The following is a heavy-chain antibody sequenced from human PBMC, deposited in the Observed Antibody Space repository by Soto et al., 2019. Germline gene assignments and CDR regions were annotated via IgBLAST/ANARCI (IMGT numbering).Heavy chain of an antibody. CDR3: AKDRDGHVFDY. CDR1: GFTFSSYG. V-gene: IGHV3-30*18. CDR2: ISYDGSNK. Sequence: LRLSCAASGFTFSSYGMHWVRQAPGKGLEWVAVISYDGSNKYYADSVKGRFTISRDNSKNTLYLQMNSLRAEDTAVYYCAKDRDGHVFDYWGQGTLVTVSS. J-gene: IGHJ4*02.